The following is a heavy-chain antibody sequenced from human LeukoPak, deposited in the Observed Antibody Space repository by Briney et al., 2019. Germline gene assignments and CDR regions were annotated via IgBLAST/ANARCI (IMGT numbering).Heavy chain of an antibody. CDR1: GYTFTSYD. CDR3: ARAGAVVDNWFDP. V-gene: IGHV1-18*03. D-gene: IGHD2-15*01. J-gene: IGHJ5*02. CDR2: ISGYNGKT. Sequence: GASVKVSCKASGYTFTSYDINWVRQATGQGLEWMGWISGYNGKTKYAQKLQDRVTMTTDTSTTTAYMELRSLRFDDMAVYYCARAGAVVDNWFDPWGQGTLVTVSS.